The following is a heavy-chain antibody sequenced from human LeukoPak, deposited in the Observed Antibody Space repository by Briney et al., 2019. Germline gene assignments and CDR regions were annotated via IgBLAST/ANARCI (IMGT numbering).Heavy chain of an antibody. V-gene: IGHV1-2*02. J-gene: IGHJ3*02. CDR3: AREGVGAIDAFDI. Sequence: ASVKVSCKASGYTFTGYYMHWVRQAPGQGLEWMGWINPNSGGTNYAQKFQGRVTMTRDTSISTAYMELSRLRSDNTAVYYCAREGVGAIDAFDIWGQGTMVTVSS. D-gene: IGHD1-26*01. CDR2: INPNSGGT. CDR1: GYTFTGYY.